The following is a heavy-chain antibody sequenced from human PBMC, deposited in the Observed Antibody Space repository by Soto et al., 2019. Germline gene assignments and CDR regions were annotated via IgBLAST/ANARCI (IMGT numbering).Heavy chain of an antibody. CDR1: GGSISSSNYY. D-gene: IGHD6-13*01. CDR2: TNHSGST. J-gene: IGHJ6*03. Sequence: QLQLQESGPGLVKPSETLSRTCTVSGGSISSSNYYWGWIRQPPGKGLEWIGSTNHSGSTYYNPSLKSRVNISVDTSKNHFTLNLSSVTAADTAVYYCARHGEKPAAGWCNYMAVWGKGTTVTVSS. V-gene: IGHV4-39*01. CDR3: ARHGEKPAAGWCNYMAV.